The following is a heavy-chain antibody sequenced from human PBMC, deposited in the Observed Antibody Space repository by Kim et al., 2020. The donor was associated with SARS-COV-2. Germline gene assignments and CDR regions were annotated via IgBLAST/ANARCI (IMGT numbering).Heavy chain of an antibody. V-gene: IGHV3-23*01. J-gene: IGHJ4*02. D-gene: IGHD3-10*01. CDR3: AKDNRDYYGSGSEGEY. Sequence: DTVKGRFTIARDNSKSTLYLGMNSLSVEDTAMYYCAKDNRDYYGSGSEGEYWGQGTLVTVSS.